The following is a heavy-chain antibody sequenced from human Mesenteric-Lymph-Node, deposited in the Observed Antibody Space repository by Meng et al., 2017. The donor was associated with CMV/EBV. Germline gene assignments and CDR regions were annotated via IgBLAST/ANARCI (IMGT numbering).Heavy chain of an antibody. J-gene: IGHJ4*02. CDR2: ISSSSSYI. CDR3: ARAEYYDFWSGYLSQTNYFDY. V-gene: IGHV3-21*01. CDR1: GFTFSSYS. D-gene: IGHD3-3*01. Sequence: GESLKISCAASGFTFSSYSMNWVRQAPGKGLEWVSSISSSSSYIYYADSVKGRFTISRDNAKNSLYLQMNSLRAEDTAVYYCARAEYYDFWSGYLSQTNYFDYWGQGTLVTVSS.